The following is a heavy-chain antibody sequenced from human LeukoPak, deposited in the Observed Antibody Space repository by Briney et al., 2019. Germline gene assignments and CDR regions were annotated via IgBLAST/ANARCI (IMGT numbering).Heavy chain of an antibody. CDR2: IYHSGST. CDR1: GGSISSGGYY. V-gene: IGHV4-30-2*01. D-gene: IGHD6-13*01. Sequence: SQTLSLTCTVSGGSISSGGYYWSWIRQPPGKGLEWIGYIYHSGSTYYNPSLKSRVTISVDTSKNQFSLKLSSVTAADPAVYYCARVPSSSWYLDYWGQGTLVTVSS. J-gene: IGHJ4*02. CDR3: ARVPSSSWYLDY.